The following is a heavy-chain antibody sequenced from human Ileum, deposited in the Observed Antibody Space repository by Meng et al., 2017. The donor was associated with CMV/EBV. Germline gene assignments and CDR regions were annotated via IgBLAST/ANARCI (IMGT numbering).Heavy chain of an antibody. CDR3: TTRRNYISGFGY. D-gene: IGHD6-19*01. Sequence: GESLKISCAASGFTFSNTWMSWVRQAPGKGLEWVGRIKSKPDGGTTDYAAPVKGRFTISRDDSKNTLYLQMNSLKTEDTAVYYCTTRRNYISGFGYWGQGTLVTVSS. CDR2: IKSKPDGGTT. CDR1: GFTFSNTW. J-gene: IGHJ4*02. V-gene: IGHV3-15*01.